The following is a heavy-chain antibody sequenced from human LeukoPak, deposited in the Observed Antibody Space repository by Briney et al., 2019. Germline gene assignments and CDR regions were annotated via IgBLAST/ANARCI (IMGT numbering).Heavy chain of an antibody. CDR2: ISTYGSTI. CDR3: ARDFRADFNYFDY. V-gene: IGHV3-11*01. Sequence: GGSLRLSCAASGFTFSDYYMSWIRQAPGKGPEGISYISTYGSTIYYADSVKGRFTISRDNAKNSLYLQMNSLRAEDTAVYYCARDFRADFNYFDYWGQGTLVTVSS. CDR1: GFTFSDYY. D-gene: IGHD2-21*02. J-gene: IGHJ4*02.